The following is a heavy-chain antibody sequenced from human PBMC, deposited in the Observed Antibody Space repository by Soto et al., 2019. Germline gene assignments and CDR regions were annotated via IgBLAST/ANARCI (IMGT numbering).Heavy chain of an antibody. CDR3: ARIVGATYRFDY. J-gene: IGHJ4*02. D-gene: IGHD1-26*01. Sequence: GGSLRLSCAASGFNFSSYSMNWVRQAPGKGLEWVSSISSSSSYIYYADSVKGRFTISRDNAKNSLYLQMNSLRAEDTAVYYCARIVGATYRFDYWGQGTLVTVSS. CDR2: ISSSSSYI. V-gene: IGHV3-21*01. CDR1: GFNFSSYS.